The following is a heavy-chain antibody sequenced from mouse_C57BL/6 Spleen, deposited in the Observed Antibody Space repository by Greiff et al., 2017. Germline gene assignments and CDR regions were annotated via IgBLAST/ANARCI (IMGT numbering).Heavy chain of an antibody. J-gene: IGHJ1*03. CDR2: IDPSDGYT. CDR1: GYTFPSYW. V-gene: IGHV1-69*01. D-gene: IGHD2-12*01. Sequence: QVQLLQPGAELVLPGASVKLSCKASGYTFPSYWMHWVKQRPGQGLEWIGEIDPSDGYTNYNHKFKGKSTWTVDNSSSTAYMQLSSLTSEDSAVYYCARSNDGYFDVWGTGTTVTVSS. CDR3: ARSNDGYFDV.